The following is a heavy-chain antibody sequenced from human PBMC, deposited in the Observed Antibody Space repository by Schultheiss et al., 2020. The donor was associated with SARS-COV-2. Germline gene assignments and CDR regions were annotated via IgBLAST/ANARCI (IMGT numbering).Heavy chain of an antibody. D-gene: IGHD3-3*01. V-gene: IGHV1-18*01. CDR2: ISGYNGNT. CDR3: ARVAKDFWSGTPSYYYGMDV. J-gene: IGHJ6*02. CDR1: GYTFSIYG. Sequence: ASVKVSCKASGYTFSIYGIIWVRQAPGQGLEWMGWISGYNGNTKYVQNLQGRVTVTTDTSTSTAYMELSSLRSEDTAVYYCARVAKDFWSGTPSYYYGMDVWGQGTTVTVSS.